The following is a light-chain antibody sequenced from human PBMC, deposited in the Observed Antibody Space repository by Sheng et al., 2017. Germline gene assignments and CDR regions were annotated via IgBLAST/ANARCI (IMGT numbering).Light chain of an antibody. V-gene: IGKV1-39*01. CDR1: QSIVTS. J-gene: IGKJ5*01. CDR3: QQSYSTLIT. CDR2: AAS. Sequence: DIQMTQSPSSLSAFVGDRVTITCRASQSIVTSLNWYQQRPGKAPKFLIFAASNLHSGVPSRFSGSGSGTDFTLTINSLQPEDFATYYCQQSYSTLITFGQGTRLE.